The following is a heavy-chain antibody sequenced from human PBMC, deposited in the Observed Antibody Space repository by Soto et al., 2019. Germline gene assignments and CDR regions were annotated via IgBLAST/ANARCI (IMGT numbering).Heavy chain of an antibody. V-gene: IGHV1-18*01. Sequence: QVQLVQSGAEGKNAGASVKVSCKASGYSFKSSGIRWVRQAPGQGLEWMVWISAYNGNTNISQKFQGRVPMTTDTFTSTAYMELTRLISDDTGMYYCARYAHVVIYYFDYWGQGTLVTVSS. CDR2: ISAYNGNT. D-gene: IGHD2-21*01. CDR1: GYSFKSSG. J-gene: IGHJ4*02. CDR3: ARYAHVVIYYFDY.